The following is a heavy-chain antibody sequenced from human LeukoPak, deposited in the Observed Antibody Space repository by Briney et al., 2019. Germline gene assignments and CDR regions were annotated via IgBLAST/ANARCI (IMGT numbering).Heavy chain of an antibody. J-gene: IGHJ3*02. CDR2: INPNSGGT. CDR1: GYTFTGYY. Sequence: ASVKVSCKASGYTFTGYYMHWVRQAPGQRLEWMGRINPNSGGTNYAQKFQGRVTMTRDTSISTAYMELSRLRSDDTAVYYCASGYSGYALDAFDIWGQGTMVTVSS. V-gene: IGHV1-2*06. D-gene: IGHD5-12*01. CDR3: ASGYSGYALDAFDI.